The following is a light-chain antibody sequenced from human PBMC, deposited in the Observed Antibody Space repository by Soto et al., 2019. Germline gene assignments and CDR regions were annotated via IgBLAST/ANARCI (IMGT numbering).Light chain of an antibody. CDR2: DAS. CDR1: ESINTW. Sequence: DIQMTQSPSTLSASVGDRVTITCRASESINTWLAWYQQKPGKAPKVLISDASSLASGVPSRFSGSGSGTDFALTSNSLQPDDFATYYCQHHRTFGQGTKVDVK. CDR3: QHHRT. J-gene: IGKJ1*01. V-gene: IGKV1-5*01.